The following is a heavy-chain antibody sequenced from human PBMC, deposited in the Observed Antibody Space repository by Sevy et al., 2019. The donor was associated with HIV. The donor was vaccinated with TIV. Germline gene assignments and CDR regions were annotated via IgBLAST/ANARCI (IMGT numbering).Heavy chain of an antibody. CDR1: GGSISSYY. Sequence: SETLSLTCTVSGGSISSYYWSWIRQPAGKGLEWIGRIYTSGSTNCNPSLKSRVTMSVDTSKNQFSLKLSSVTAADTAVYYCARGATVTTIFDYWGQGTLVTVSS. J-gene: IGHJ4*02. CDR2: IYTSGST. CDR3: ARGATVTTIFDY. D-gene: IGHD4-17*01. V-gene: IGHV4-4*07.